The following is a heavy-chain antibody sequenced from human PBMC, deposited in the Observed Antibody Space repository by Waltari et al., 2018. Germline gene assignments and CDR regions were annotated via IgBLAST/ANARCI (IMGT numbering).Heavy chain of an antibody. J-gene: IGHJ4*02. CDR3: AKDMSPYTSSQDFDS. Sequence: EVQVVAEGGGLVRPGRPMGLSFAGRGSTFYVFPFHWVRQAPGKGLEWVSGISYNSGSIYYADSVRGRFTVSRDNAKNSLYLQMNSLTVDDTALYYCAKDMSPYTSSQDFDSWGQGTLVIVSS. V-gene: IGHV3-9*01. CDR1: GSTFYVFP. CDR2: ISYNSGSI. D-gene: IGHD1-1*01.